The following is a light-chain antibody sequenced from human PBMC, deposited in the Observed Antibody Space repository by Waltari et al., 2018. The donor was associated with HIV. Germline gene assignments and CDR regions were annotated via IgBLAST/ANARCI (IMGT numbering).Light chain of an antibody. Sequence: NFILPQPHSVSESPGMTVTTSCTRSSGSIASPYVQWYQRRPGRAPTSVLYAANQRPTHLPDPLPGPISNSTNAAFHTPAGLKTEDEADYCRQSYETSEPVGVGVGTKLTVL. CDR2: AAN. CDR1: SGSIASPY. J-gene: IGLJ2*01. V-gene: IGLV6-57*04. CDR3: QSYETSEPVG.